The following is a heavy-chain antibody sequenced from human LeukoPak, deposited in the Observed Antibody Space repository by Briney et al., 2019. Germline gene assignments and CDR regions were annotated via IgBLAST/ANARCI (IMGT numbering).Heavy chain of an antibody. V-gene: IGHV3-30-3*01. D-gene: IGHD3-3*01. CDR1: GSTFSSYA. J-gene: IGHJ4*02. CDR2: ISYDGSNK. CDR3: ARQGGFWSGYSPVYSFDY. Sequence: GGSLRLSCAASGSTFSSYAMHWVRQAPGNGLEWVAVISYDGSNKYYADSVKGRFTISRDNSKNTLYLQMNSLRAEDTAVYYCARQGGFWSGYSPVYSFDYWGQGTLVTVSS.